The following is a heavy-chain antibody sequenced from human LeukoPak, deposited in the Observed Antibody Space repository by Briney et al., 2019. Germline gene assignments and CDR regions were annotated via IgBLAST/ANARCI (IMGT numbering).Heavy chain of an antibody. CDR2: IKQDGSEK. V-gene: IGHV3-7*01. CDR3: ARPGGEQWLTYYFDY. J-gene: IGHJ4*02. CDR1: GFTLSSYW. Sequence: PGGSLRLSCAASGFTLSSYWMSWVRQAPGKGLEWVANIKQDGSEKYYVDSVKGRFTISRDNAKNSLYLQMNSLRAEDTAVYYCARPGGEQWLTYYFDYWGQGTLVTVSS. D-gene: IGHD6-19*01.